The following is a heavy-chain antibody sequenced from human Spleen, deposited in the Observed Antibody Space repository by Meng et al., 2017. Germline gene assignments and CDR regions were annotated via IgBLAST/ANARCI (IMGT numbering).Heavy chain of an antibody. Sequence: ASVKVSCKASGYTFPNYGISWVRQAPGQGLEWMGWISTHDGNTNYAQKFKGRLTMTTDTSTSTAYMELSSLRSDDTAVYYCAREDYYDSSGLVWLRARGWFDPWGQGTLVTVSS. J-gene: IGHJ5*02. CDR1: GYTFPNYG. V-gene: IGHV1-18*04. CDR3: AREDYYDSSGLVWLRARGWFDP. D-gene: IGHD3-22*01. CDR2: ISTHDGNT.